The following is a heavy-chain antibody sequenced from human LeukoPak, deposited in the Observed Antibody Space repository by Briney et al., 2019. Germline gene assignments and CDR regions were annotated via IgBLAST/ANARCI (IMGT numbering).Heavy chain of an antibody. V-gene: IGHV3-21*01. D-gene: IGHD3-3*01. CDR3: ARHRGVVPFDY. J-gene: IGHJ4*02. CDR2: ISSSSSYT. Sequence: GGSLRLSCAASGFTFSSYSMNWVRQAPGKGLEWVSSISSSSSYTYYADSVKGRFTISRDNAKNSLYLQMNSLRAEDTAVYYCARHRGVVPFDYWGQGTLVTVSS. CDR1: GFTFSSYS.